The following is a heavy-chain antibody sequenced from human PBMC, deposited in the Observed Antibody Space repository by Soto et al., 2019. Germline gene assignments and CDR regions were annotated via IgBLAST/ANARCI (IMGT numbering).Heavy chain of an antibody. V-gene: IGHV4-31*03. J-gene: IGHJ4*02. D-gene: IGHD4-17*01. Sequence: PSETLSLTCTVSGGSISSGGYYWSWIRQHPGKGLEWIGHIYYSGSTYYDPSLKSRVTISVDTSKNQFSLKLSSVTAADTAVYYCARGRGTVTTVTTHLDYWGQGTLVTVSS. CDR2: IYYSGST. CDR3: ARGRGTVTTVTTHLDY. CDR1: GGSISSGGYY.